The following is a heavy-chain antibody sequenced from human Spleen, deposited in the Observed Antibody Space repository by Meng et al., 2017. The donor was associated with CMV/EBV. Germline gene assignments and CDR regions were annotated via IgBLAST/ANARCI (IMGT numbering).Heavy chain of an antibody. D-gene: IGHD6-19*01. J-gene: IGHJ4*02. CDR2: ISTDGSTT. Sequence: GESLKISCAASGFTFSSYWMHWVRQAPGKGLVWVSRISTDGSTTNYADSVKGRFTISRDNAKSTLYLQMNSLRAEDTAVYYCARDVSSGWSSSPMYYFDYWGQGTLVTVSS. V-gene: IGHV3-74*01. CDR1: GFTFSSYW. CDR3: ARDVSSGWSSSPMYYFDY.